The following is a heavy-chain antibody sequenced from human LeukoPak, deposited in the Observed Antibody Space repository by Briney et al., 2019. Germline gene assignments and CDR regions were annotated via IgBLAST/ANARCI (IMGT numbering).Heavy chain of an antibody. Sequence: PGGSLRLSCAASGFTFSSYAMSWVRQAPGKGLEWVSGISGSGGSTYYADSVKGRFTISRDNSRNTLSLQMNSLRAEDTAVYYCAKEGTPSGSYAYYYYYMDVWGKGTTVTVS. CDR2: ISGSGGST. J-gene: IGHJ6*03. CDR1: GFTFSSYA. V-gene: IGHV3-23*01. CDR3: AKEGTPSGSYAYYYYYMDV. D-gene: IGHD1-26*01.